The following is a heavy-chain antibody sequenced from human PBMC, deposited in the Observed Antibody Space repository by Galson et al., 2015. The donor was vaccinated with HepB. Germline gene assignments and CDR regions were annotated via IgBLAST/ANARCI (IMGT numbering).Heavy chain of an antibody. J-gene: IGHJ4*02. CDR1: GFTFSSYS. CDR3: ARNTAYYFDY. V-gene: IGHV3-48*01. Sequence: SLRLSCAASGFTFSSYSMNWVRQAPGKGLEWVSYISSSSSTIYYADSVKGRFTISRDNAKNSLYLQMNSLRAEDTAVYYCARNTAYYFDYWGQGTLVTASS. CDR2: ISSSSSTI.